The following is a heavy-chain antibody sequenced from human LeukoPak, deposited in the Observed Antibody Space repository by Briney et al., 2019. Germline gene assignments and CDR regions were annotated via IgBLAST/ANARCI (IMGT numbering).Heavy chain of an antibody. J-gene: IGHJ6*04. CDR2: INRDGRTT. V-gene: IGHV3-74*01. D-gene: IGHD4-17*01. CDR1: GFTFRTYF. CDR3: ASGYGAPV. Sequence: PWGSPSLSCAASGFTFRTYFMHWVRHAPGKGLVWVSLINRDGRTTTYADSVKGRLTVSRDNAKNTLYLQRHSLRAEDTALNFCASGYGAPVWGKATMVTLLS.